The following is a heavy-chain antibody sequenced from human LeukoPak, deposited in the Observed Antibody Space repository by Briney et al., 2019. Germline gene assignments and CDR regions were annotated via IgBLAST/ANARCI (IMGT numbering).Heavy chain of an antibody. J-gene: IGHJ4*02. CDR2: ISVSGGST. CDR3: AKGLAVACHFDY. Sequence: GGSLSLSCAASGFTLSSHAMSWVRQAPGKGLEWVSAISVSGGSTYYADSVKGGFTISRDKSKNTLYLQMNSLRAEDTAVYYCAKGLAVACHFDYWGQGTLVTVSS. CDR1: GFTLSSHA. V-gene: IGHV3-23*01. D-gene: IGHD6-19*01.